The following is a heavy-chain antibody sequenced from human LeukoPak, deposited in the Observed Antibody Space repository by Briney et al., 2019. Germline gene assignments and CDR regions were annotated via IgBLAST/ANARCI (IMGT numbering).Heavy chain of an antibody. CDR1: GLTFSSYT. V-gene: IGHV3-48*01. CDR3: ARDGIAAAGTVDY. D-gene: IGHD6-13*01. Sequence: PGGSLRLSCAASGLTFSSYTMTWVRQAPGKGLEWVSYISSSSSTIYYADSVKGRFTISRDNAKNSLYLQMNSLRAEDTAVYYCARDGIAAAGTVDYWGQGTLVTVSS. J-gene: IGHJ4*02. CDR2: ISSSSSTI.